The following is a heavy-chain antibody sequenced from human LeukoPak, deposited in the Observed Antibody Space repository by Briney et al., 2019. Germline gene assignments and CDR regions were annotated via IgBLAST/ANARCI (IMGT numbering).Heavy chain of an antibody. D-gene: IGHD6-13*01. Sequence: GGSLRLSCAASGFTFSSYATSWVRQAPGKGLEWVSTISGSGGTTYYADSVKGRFTISRDNSKNTLYLQMNSLRAEDTAVYYCAKSGYRTNWYRYFDYWGQGTLVTVSS. CDR3: AKSGYRTNWYRYFDY. CDR2: ISGSGGTT. J-gene: IGHJ4*02. V-gene: IGHV3-23*01. CDR1: GFTFSSYA.